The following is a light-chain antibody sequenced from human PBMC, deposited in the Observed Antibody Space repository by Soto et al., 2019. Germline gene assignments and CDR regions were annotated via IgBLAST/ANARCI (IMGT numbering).Light chain of an antibody. CDR2: GAS. Sequence: EIVLTQSPGTLSLSLGERVTLSCRASQSVNSNYLTWYQQKPGQAPRLLIYGASSRATGIPDRFSGSGSGTDFTLTISRLEPEDFAVYYCQQYGSSRLTFGGGTKVEIK. V-gene: IGKV3-20*01. J-gene: IGKJ4*01. CDR1: QSVNSNY. CDR3: QQYGSSRLT.